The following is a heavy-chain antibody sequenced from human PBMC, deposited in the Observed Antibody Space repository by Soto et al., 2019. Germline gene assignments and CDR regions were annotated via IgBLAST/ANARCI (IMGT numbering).Heavy chain of an antibody. D-gene: IGHD3-10*01. CDR2: VYVEESDT. J-gene: IGHJ4*02. V-gene: IGHV5-51*01. CDR3: ARVRILSGLFRSSDY. CDR1: GYRFTSYL. Sequence: PGESLKISCEDSGYRFTSYLLAWVRQMPWKGLEWMVLVYVEESDTKYSPSFEGQVTISVDKSLNSAYLQWTSLRASDTAMYYCARVRILSGLFRSSDYWGQATQVNVSS.